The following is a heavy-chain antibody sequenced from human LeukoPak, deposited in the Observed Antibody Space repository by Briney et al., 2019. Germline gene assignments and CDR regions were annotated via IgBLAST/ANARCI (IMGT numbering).Heavy chain of an antibody. CDR1: GFTFSSYS. V-gene: IGHV3-21*01. CDR2: ISSSSSYI. Sequence: PGGSLRLSCAASGFTFSSYSMNWVRQAPGKGLEWVSSISSSSSYIYYADSVKGRFTISRDNAKNSLYLQMNSLRAEDTAVYYCARDGYSGVSLDYWGQGTLVTVSS. D-gene: IGHD5-12*01. CDR3: ARDGYSGVSLDY. J-gene: IGHJ4*02.